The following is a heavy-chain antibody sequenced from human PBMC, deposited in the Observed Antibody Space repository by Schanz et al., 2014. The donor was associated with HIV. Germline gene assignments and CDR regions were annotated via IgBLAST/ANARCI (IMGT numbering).Heavy chain of an antibody. D-gene: IGHD2-15*01. J-gene: IGHJ4*02. CDR2: ISGYIGNT. CDR3: ARGSCSGGTCYSGDH. V-gene: IGHV1-18*01. Sequence: QVQLVQSGAEVKKPGASVTVSCKASGYTFSNYGINWVRQAPGQGLEWMGWISGYIGNTNYAQNLQDRVTMTTDTLTSTVYMELRSLRSDDTAVYYCARGSCSGGTCYSGDHWGQGTLVAVSA. CDR1: GYTFSNYG.